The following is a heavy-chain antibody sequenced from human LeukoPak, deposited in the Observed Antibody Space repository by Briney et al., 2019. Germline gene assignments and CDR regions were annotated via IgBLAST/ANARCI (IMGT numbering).Heavy chain of an antibody. CDR2: IWYDGSNK. J-gene: IGHJ4*02. V-gene: IGHV3-33*01. CDR1: GFTFSSYG. Sequence: GGSLRLSCAASGFTFSSYGMHWVRQVPGKGLEWVAVIWYDGSNKYYADSVKGRFTISRDNSKNTLYLQMNSLRAEDTAVYYCARGGSSSWSYYFDYWGQGTLVTVSS. CDR3: ARGGSSSWSYYFDY. D-gene: IGHD6-13*01.